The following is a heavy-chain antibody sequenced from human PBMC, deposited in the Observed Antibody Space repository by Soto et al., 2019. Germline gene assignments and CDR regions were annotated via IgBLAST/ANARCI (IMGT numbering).Heavy chain of an antibody. CDR3: ARGGRLITIFGVVHPGGMDV. Sequence: ASVKVSCKASGYTFTSYYMHWVRQAPGQGLEWMGIINPSGGSTSYAQKFQGRVTMTRDTSTSTVYMELSSLRSDDTAVYYCARGGRLITIFGVVHPGGMDVWGQGTTVTVSS. CDR2: INPSGGST. CDR1: GYTFTSYY. D-gene: IGHD3-3*01. V-gene: IGHV1-46*01. J-gene: IGHJ6*02.